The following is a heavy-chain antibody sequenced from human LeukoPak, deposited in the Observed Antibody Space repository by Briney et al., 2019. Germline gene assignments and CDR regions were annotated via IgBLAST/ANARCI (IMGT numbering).Heavy chain of an antibody. CDR2: IYSSGRT. CDR1: GGSISSFY. J-gene: IGHJ5*02. CDR3: ARGQGATVPQVGKNWFDP. V-gene: IGHV4-59*01. Sequence: SETLSLTCSVSGGSISSFYWSWIRQPPGKGLEWIGYIYSSGRTSYNPSLKSRVTISVDTSNNQFSLRLSSVTAADTAVYYCARGQGATVPQVGKNWFDPWGQGTRVTVSS. D-gene: IGHD1-26*01.